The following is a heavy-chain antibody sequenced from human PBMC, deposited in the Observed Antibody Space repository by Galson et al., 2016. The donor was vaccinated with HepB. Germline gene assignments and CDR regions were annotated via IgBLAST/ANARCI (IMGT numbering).Heavy chain of an antibody. D-gene: IGHD2-2*01. Sequence: SLRLSCAASGFTFSSYAMTWVRQAPGKGLEWVSVIGGSGGGPYFADSVKGRFTLSRDNSENTLYLQMNSLRADDTAIYYCVQGSTAPAVWGKGTTVTVSS. CDR3: VQGSTAPAV. V-gene: IGHV3-23*01. CDR2: IGGSGGGP. CDR1: GFTFSSYA. J-gene: IGHJ6*04.